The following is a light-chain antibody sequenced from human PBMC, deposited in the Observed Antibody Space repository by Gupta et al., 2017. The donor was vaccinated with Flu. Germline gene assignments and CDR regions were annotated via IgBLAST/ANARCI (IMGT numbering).Light chain of an antibody. Sequence: VIWMPQSTSLPSALIGDKVTITCRASQSISTYFCWYQQKPGQAPKLLIYVASTLQPGVPSMFSGGGSGTHFTLSISRLQSEDFVTYYCQQYYKFPWTFGQGTKVDIK. CDR2: VAS. CDR1: QSISTY. CDR3: QQYYKFPWT. J-gene: IGKJ1*01. V-gene: IGKV1D-8*01.